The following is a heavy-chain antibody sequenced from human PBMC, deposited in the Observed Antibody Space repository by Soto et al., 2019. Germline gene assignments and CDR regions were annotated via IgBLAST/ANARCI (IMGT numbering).Heavy chain of an antibody. D-gene: IGHD2-15*01. CDR2: ISYDGINE. CDR1: GFTFRSYA. J-gene: IGHJ6*02. Sequence: QVQLVESGGGVVQPGRSLRLSCTASGFTFRSYAMHWVRQAPGQGLEWVAVISYDGINEYYADSVKGRFTISRDNSKNTLYLQMTSLRGEDTAVYYCASSPAGEVVAEYGLDVWGQGTTVTVSS. CDR3: ASSPAGEVVAEYGLDV. V-gene: IGHV3-30*03.